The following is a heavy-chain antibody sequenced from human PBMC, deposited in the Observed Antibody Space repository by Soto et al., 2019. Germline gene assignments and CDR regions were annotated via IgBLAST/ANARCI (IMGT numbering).Heavy chain of an antibody. V-gene: IGHV1-3*01. CDR3: ARTVWWLRGHLKYNWFDP. D-gene: IGHD5-12*01. CDR1: GYTFTSYA. Sequence: ASVKVSCKASGYTFTSYAMHWVRQAPGQRLEWMGWINAGNGNTKYSQKFQGRVTITRDTSASTAYMELSSLRSEDTAVYYCARTVWWLRGHLKYNWFDPWGQGTLVTVSS. CDR2: INAGNGNT. J-gene: IGHJ5*02.